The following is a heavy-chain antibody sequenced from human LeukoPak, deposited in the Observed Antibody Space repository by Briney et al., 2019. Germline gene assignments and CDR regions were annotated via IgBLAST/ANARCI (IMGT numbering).Heavy chain of an antibody. CDR2: IYHSGST. CDR3: ARSGMKEWAVAGTRYYYYYMDV. V-gene: IGHV4-38-2*01. J-gene: IGHJ6*03. D-gene: IGHD6-19*01. Sequence: SETLSLTCAVYGGSFSGYYWGWIRQPPGKGLEWIGSIYHSGSTYYNPSLKSRVTISVDTSKNQFSLKLSSVTAADTAVYYCARSGMKEWAVAGTRYYYYYMDVWGKGTTVTVSS. CDR1: GGSFSGYY.